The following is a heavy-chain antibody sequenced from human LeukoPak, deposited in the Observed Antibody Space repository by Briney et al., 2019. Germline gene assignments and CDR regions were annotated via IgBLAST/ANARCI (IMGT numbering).Heavy chain of an antibody. V-gene: IGHV1-18*01. CDR3: AGTSTMVRGVITEPGDY. CDR1: GYTFTSHG. CDR2: ISAYNGNT. Sequence: ASVKVSCKASGYTFTSHGISWVRQAPGQGLEWMGWISAYNGNTNYAQKLQGRVTMTTDTSTSTAYMELRSLRSDDTAVYYCAGTSTMVRGVITEPGDYWGQGTLVTVSS. J-gene: IGHJ4*02. D-gene: IGHD3-10*01.